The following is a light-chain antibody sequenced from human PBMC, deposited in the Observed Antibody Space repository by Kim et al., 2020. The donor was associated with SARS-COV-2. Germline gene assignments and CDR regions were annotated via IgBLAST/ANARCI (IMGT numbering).Light chain of an antibody. Sequence: PGQRVTLPFSGSRPNSGSNYVYWNQQRPGAAPKLLIYRNNQRPSGAPDRCSGSKAETSASLAISGRRSEGEADYYCAAWDDGLGWVFGGGTQLTFL. V-gene: IGLV1-47*01. CDR2: RNN. J-gene: IGLJ3*02. CDR3: AAWDDGLGWV. CDR1: RPNSGSNY.